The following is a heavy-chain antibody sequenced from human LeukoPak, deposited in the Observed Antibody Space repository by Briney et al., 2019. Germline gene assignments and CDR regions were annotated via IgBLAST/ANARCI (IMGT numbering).Heavy chain of an antibody. V-gene: IGHV1-3*01. CDR1: GYTFTDYT. Sequence: ASVKVSCTASGYTFTDYTMHWLRQAPGQRLDWMGWINGGSGNTKYSPEFQGRVTITRDTSASTAYMELSSLRSEDTAVYYCANPRYDSSGYYYVDRGQGTLVTVSS. D-gene: IGHD3-22*01. J-gene: IGHJ4*02. CDR3: ANPRYDSSGYYYVD. CDR2: INGGSGNT.